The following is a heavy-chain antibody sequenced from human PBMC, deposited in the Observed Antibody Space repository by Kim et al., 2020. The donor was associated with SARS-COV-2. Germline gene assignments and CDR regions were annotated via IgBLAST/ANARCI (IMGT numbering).Heavy chain of an antibody. CDR2: IYHTGST. CDR1: GGSITSISTSNYY. CDR3: ARHSHDSSGYYMVVGWFDP. D-gene: IGHD3-22*01. J-gene: IGHJ5*02. V-gene: IGHV4-39*01. Sequence: SETLSLVCAVSGGSITSISTSNYYWGWIRQPPGKGMEWIASIYHTGSTSYNPSLRSRVSMSVDTSKNQFSLKLASVTAADTAVYYCARHSHDSSGYYMVVGWFDPWGQGTLVTVST.